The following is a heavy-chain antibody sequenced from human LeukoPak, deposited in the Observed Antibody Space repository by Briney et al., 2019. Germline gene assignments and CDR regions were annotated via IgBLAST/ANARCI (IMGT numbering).Heavy chain of an antibody. CDR2: IYSSEST. Sequence: PSETLSLICTLSGFSISSGSYYWSWSRQPAGKGLEWIVRIYSSESTLYHPSLESRATMSVDTSRNQFSLNLSSVTAADTAVYYCARGSRDSRGWYHFDYWGQGTLVTVSS. J-gene: IGHJ4*02. V-gene: IGHV4-61*02. D-gene: IGHD6-19*01. CDR1: GFSISSGSYY. CDR3: ARGSRDSRGWYHFDY.